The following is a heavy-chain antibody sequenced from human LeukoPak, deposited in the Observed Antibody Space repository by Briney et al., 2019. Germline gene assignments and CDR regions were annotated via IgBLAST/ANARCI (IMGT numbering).Heavy chain of an antibody. Sequence: ASVKVSCKASGGTFSSYAISWVRQAPGQGLEWMGGIIPIFGTANYAQKFQGRVTITRDTSASTAYMELSSLRSEDMAVYYCARGSYGYYFDYWGQGTLVTVSS. V-gene: IGHV1-69*05. CDR2: IIPIFGTA. D-gene: IGHD5-18*01. CDR3: ARGSYGYYFDY. J-gene: IGHJ4*02. CDR1: GGTFSSYA.